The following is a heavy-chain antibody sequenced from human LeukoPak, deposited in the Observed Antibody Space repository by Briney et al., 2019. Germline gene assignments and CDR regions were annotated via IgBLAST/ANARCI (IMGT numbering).Heavy chain of an antibody. D-gene: IGHD3-22*01. Sequence: GGSLRLSCAASGFTFSSYSMNCVRQAPGKGLEWVSSISSSSSYIYYADSVKGRFTISRDNAKNSLYPQMNSLRAEDTAVYYCAREAGIVTYFDYWGQGTLVTVSS. V-gene: IGHV3-21*01. J-gene: IGHJ4*02. CDR2: ISSSSSYI. CDR3: AREAGIVTYFDY. CDR1: GFTFSSYS.